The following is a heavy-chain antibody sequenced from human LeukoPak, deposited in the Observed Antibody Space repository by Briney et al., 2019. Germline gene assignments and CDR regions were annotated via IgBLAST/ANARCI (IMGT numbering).Heavy chain of an antibody. J-gene: IGHJ3*02. V-gene: IGHV4-59*01. D-gene: IGHD6-19*01. CDR3: ARAVAGTLAAFDI. Sequence: SETLSLTCTVSGGSIRSYYWSWIRQPPGKGLEWIGYIFYSGGANYNPSLKSRVTISVDTSKNQFSLKLSSVTAADTAVYYCARAVAGTLAAFDIWGQGTMVTVSS. CDR2: IFYSGGA. CDR1: GGSIRSYY.